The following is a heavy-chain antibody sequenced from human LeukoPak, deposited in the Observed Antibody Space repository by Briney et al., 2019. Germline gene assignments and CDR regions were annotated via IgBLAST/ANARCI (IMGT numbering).Heavy chain of an antibody. D-gene: IGHD3-22*01. CDR2: IYYSGST. CDR3: ARGADSGGLFDY. CDR1: GGSISSYY. J-gene: IGHJ4*02. Sequence: SETLSLTCTVSGGSISSYYWSWIRQPPGKGLEWIGYIYYSGSTNYNPSLKSRVTISVDTSKNQFSLKLSSVAAADTAVYYCARGADSGGLFDYWGQGTLVTVSS. V-gene: IGHV4-59*01.